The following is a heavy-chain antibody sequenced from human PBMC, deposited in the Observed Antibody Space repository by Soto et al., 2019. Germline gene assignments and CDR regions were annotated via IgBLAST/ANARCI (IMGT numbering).Heavy chain of an antibody. CDR3: AREGSQWLVDAFAI. J-gene: IGHJ3*02. D-gene: IGHD6-19*01. CDR2: IYYSGST. V-gene: IGHV4-59*01. Sequence: PSETLSLTCTVSGGSISSYYWSWIRQPPGKGLEWIGYIYYSGSTNYNPSLKSRVTISVDTSKNQFSLKLSSVTAADTAVYYCAREGSQWLVDAFAIWGQGTMVTVSS. CDR1: GGSISSYY.